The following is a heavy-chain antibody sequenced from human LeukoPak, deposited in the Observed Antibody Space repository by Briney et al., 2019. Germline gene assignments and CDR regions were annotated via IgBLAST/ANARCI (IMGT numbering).Heavy chain of an antibody. Sequence: GGSLRLSCAASGFTVSSNYMSWVRQAPGKGLEWVSVIYGGGSTYYADSVKGRFTISRDNSKNTLYLQMNSLRAEDTAVYYCARDWYDNSDAFDIWGQGTMVTVSS. CDR1: GFTVSSNY. V-gene: IGHV3-53*01. CDR3: ARDWYDNSDAFDI. J-gene: IGHJ3*02. D-gene: IGHD3-9*01. CDR2: IYGGGST.